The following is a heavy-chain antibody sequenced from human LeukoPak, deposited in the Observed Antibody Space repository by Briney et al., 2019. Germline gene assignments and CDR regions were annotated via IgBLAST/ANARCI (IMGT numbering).Heavy chain of an antibody. J-gene: IGHJ2*01. CDR2: IYYSGST. V-gene: IGHV4-59*01. Sequence: SETLSLTCTVSGGSISSYYWSWIRQPPGKGLGWIGYIYYSGSTNYNPSLKSRVTISVDTSKNQFSLKLSSVTAADTAVYYCAAADIVVVPAAISDWYFDLWGRGTLVTVSS. D-gene: IGHD2-2*01. CDR3: AAADIVVVPAAISDWYFDL. CDR1: GGSISSYY.